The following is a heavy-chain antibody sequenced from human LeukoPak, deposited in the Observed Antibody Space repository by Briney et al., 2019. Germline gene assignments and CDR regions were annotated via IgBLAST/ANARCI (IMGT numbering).Heavy chain of an antibody. CDR2: INHSGST. V-gene: IGHV4-34*01. CDR1: GGSFSGYY. Sequence: SETLSLTCAVYGGSFSGYYWSWIRQPPGKGLERIGEINHSGSTNYNPSLKSRVTISVDTSKNQFSLKLSSVTAADTAVYYCARGALLWFGAKMEYYFDYWGQGTPLTVSS. D-gene: IGHD3-10*01. J-gene: IGHJ4*02. CDR3: ARGALLWFGAKMEYYFDY.